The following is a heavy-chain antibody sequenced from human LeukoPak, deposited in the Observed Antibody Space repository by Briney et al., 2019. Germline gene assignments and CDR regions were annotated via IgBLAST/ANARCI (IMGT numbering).Heavy chain of an antibody. CDR3: ARGGFRHFDP. Sequence: GGSLRLSCAASGFAFNSQTMSWVRQAPGRGLEWVASIKEDEIEIHYVDSVKGRFTISRGNAKDSLYLQMNSLRVEDTAVYYCARGGFRHFDPWGQGTLVTVSS. J-gene: IGHJ5*02. CDR2: IKEDEIEI. CDR1: GFAFNSQT. D-gene: IGHD3-22*01. V-gene: IGHV3-7*01.